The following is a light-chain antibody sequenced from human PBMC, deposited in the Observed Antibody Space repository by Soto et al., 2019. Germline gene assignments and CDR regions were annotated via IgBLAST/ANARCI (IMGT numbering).Light chain of an antibody. CDR2: DAS. CDR1: QGISSY. J-gene: IGKJ1*01. V-gene: IGKV1-8*01. CDR3: QQYNSYLRT. Sequence: SRMTHSPSSFSASTGYRVTITFLASQGISSYLAWYQQKPGKAPKLLIYDASSLESGVPSRFSGSGSGTEFTLTISSLQPDDFATYYCQQYNSYLRTFGQGTKVDIK.